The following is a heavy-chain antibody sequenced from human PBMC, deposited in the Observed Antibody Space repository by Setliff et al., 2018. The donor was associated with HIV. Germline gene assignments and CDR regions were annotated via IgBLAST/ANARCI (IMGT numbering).Heavy chain of an antibody. CDR2: VIPGLGTA. CDR3: AGDAGYSGTSWNY. D-gene: IGHD5-12*01. CDR1: GGIFSSYR. Sequence: SVKVSCKASGGIFSSYRISWVRQAPGQGLEYMGGVIPGLGTAYYAQRFQGRVTITADESTSTVYLDLSSLRSEDTAMYYCAGDAGYSGTSWNYWGQGTLVTVSS. V-gene: IGHV1-69*13. J-gene: IGHJ4*02.